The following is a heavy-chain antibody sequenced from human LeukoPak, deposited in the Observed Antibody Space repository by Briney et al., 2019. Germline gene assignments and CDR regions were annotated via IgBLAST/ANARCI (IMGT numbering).Heavy chain of an antibody. J-gene: IGHJ4*02. D-gene: IGHD4-17*01. CDR3: ARFPSYGDSHPDY. CDR2: FYYSGST. CDR1: GGSISSSSYY. Sequence: SETLSLTCTVSGGSISSSSYYWGWIRQPPGKGLEWIGYFYYSGSTNYNPSLKSRVTISVDTSKNQFSLKLSSVSAADTAVYYCARFPSYGDSHPDYWGQGTLVTVSS. V-gene: IGHV4-61*05.